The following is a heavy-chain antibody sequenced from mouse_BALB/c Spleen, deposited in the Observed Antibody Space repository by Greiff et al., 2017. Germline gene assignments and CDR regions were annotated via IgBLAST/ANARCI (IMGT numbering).Heavy chain of an antibody. D-gene: IGHD1-1*01. Sequence: VKLMESGPGLVAPSQSLSITCTVSGFSLTSYGVHWVRQPPGKGLEWLGVIWAGGSTNYNSALMSRLSISKDNSKSQVFLKMNSLQTDDTAMYYCARVYYYGSSYEDAMDYGGQGTSVTVSS. V-gene: IGHV2-9*02. CDR3: ARVYYYGSSYEDAMDY. J-gene: IGHJ4*01. CDR1: GFSLTSYG. CDR2: IWAGGST.